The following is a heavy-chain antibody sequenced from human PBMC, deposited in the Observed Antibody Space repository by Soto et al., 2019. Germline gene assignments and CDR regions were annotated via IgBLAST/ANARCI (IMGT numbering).Heavy chain of an antibody. CDR2: IYYSGST. CDR1: GGSISSSSYY. Sequence: SETLSLTCTVSGGSISSSSYYWGWIRQPPGKGLEWIGSIYYSGSTYYNPSLKSRVTISVDTSKNQFSLKLSSVTAADTAVYYCARGGVLWFGELFPSPLKGGYFDYWGQGTLVTVSS. D-gene: IGHD3-10*01. J-gene: IGHJ4*02. CDR3: ARGGVLWFGELFPSPLKGGYFDY. V-gene: IGHV4-39*01.